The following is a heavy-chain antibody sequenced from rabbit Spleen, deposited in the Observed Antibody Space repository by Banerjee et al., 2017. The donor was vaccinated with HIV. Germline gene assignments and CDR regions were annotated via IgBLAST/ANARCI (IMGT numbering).Heavy chain of an antibody. D-gene: IGHD6-1*01. V-gene: IGHV1S40*01. CDR1: GFDLSGDYS. J-gene: IGHJ2*01. CDR2: VYRGDRNI. Sequence: QYWEESGGDLVPLGASLTLTCTASGFDLSGDYSMCWVRQAQGKGLEWIGCVYRGDRNIYYTGLAKGRFTQSKTSSTTVTLQMTSLTAAGTATYFWARFTHDGGYGCGGAFDPRWQGTLVTVS. CDR3: ARFTHDGGYGCGGAFDP.